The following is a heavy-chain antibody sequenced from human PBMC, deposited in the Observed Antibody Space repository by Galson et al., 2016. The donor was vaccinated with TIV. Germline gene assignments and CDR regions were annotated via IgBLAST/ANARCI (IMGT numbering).Heavy chain of an antibody. Sequence: SLRLSCAASGLSFSNYAMSWVRQAPGRGLEWVSGIGGSGGSPNYGDSVKGRFTISRDNSKNILYLQMNSLRAEDTAVYYCAKRPIITIFGAGSNYCDSWGQETLVTVSS. J-gene: IGHJ4*02. D-gene: IGHD3-3*01. CDR1: GLSFSNYA. CDR2: IGGSGGSP. V-gene: IGHV3-23*01. CDR3: AKRPIITIFGAGSNYCDS.